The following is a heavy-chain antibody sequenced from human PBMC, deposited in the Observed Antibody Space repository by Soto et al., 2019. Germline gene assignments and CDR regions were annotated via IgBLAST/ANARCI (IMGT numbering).Heavy chain of an antibody. CDR2: INGDGST. V-gene: IGHV3-74*01. D-gene: IGHD1-1*01. CDR3: ARVDCTTGDCTG. J-gene: IGHJ4*02. CDR1: GFTFSNSW. Sequence: EVQLEESGGGLVQPGGSLRLSCAASGFTFSNSWMHWVRQAPGKGLVWVSRINGDGSTNYADSVKGRFTISRENAKNTLYLQMNSLRAEDTAMYYCARVDCTTGDCTGWGLGTLVTVSS.